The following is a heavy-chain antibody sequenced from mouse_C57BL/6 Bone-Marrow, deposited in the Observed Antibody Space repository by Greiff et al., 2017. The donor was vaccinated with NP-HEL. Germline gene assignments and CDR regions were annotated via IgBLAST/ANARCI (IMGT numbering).Heavy chain of an antibody. V-gene: IGHV2-6*01. D-gene: IGHD2-4*01. Sequence: VQGVESGPGLVAPSQSLSITCTVSGFSLTSYGVDWVRQSPGKGLEWLGVIWGVGSTNTNSDPKSRLSISKENAKSQVFLKMNNLQTVDTAMYYCASERDDYDGGFAYWGQGTLVTVSA. CDR1: GFSLTSYG. CDR3: ASERDDYDGGFAY. CDR2: IWGVGST. J-gene: IGHJ3*01.